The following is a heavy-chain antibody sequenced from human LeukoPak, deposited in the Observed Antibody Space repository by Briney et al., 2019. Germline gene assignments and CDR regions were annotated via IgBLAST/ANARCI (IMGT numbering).Heavy chain of an antibody. V-gene: IGHV3-23*01. CDR2: ISGSGGST. J-gene: IGHJ3*02. CDR1: GFTFSSYA. CDR3: ARTQTPGVGANDAFDI. D-gene: IGHD1-26*01. Sequence: GGSLRLSCAASGFTFSSYAMSWVRQAPGKGLEWVSAISGSGGSTYYADSVKGRFTISRDNAKNSLYLQMNSLRAEDTALYYRARTQTPGVGANDAFDIWGQGTMVTVSS.